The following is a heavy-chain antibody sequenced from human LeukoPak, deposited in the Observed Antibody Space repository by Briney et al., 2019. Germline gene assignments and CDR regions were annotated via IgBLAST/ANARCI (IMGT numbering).Heavy chain of an antibody. CDR2: ISSSSSAI. CDR3: ARGDDSGYYDYFDY. V-gene: IGHV3-48*01. D-gene: IGHD3-22*01. J-gene: IGHJ4*02. Sequence: GGSLRLSCAASGFTFTTYTMNWVRQTPGKGLEWVSFISSSSSAIYYADSVKGRFTISRDNAKNSLFLQMNSLRAEDTAVYYCARGDDSGYYDYFDYWGQGALVTVSS. CDR1: GFTFTTYT.